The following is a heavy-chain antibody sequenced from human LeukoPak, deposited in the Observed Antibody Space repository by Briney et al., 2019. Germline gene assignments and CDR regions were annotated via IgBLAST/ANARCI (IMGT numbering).Heavy chain of an antibody. CDR3: ARGAEVYTAMVT. Sequence: ASVKVSCKASGGTFSSYAISWVRQAPGQGLEWMGGIIPIFGTANYAQKFQGRVTITADESTSTAYMELSSLRSEDTAVYYCARGAEVYTAMVTWGQGTLVTASS. J-gene: IGHJ4*02. D-gene: IGHD5-18*01. V-gene: IGHV1-69*13. CDR2: IIPIFGTA. CDR1: GGTFSSYA.